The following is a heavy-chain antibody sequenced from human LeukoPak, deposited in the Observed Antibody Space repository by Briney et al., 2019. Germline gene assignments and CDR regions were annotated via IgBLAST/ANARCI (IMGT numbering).Heavy chain of an antibody. CDR2: INPDGSTT. D-gene: IGHD3-10*01. CDR3: AKDLHYGSADY. Sequence: PGGSLSLPCAASGFTFSNYWMHWVRQDPGKGLVWVSFINPDGSTTNYADSVKGRFTISRDNAKNALYLQMNSLRAEDTAVYYCAKDLHYGSADYWGQGTLVTVSS. V-gene: IGHV3-74*01. CDR1: GFTFSNYW. J-gene: IGHJ4*02.